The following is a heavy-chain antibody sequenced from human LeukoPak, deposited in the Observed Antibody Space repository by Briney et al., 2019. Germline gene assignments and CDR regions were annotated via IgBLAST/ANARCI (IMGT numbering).Heavy chain of an antibody. V-gene: IGHV4-39*07. Sequence: PSETLSLTCTVSGDSISGSSHFWGWIRQPPGKGLEWIANIYYTGSTYYNPSLKSRVTISVDTSKSQFSLKLSSVTAADTAVYYCARGDCSSTICYSPMDVWGKGTTVTVSS. CDR2: IYYTGST. CDR1: GDSISGSSHF. CDR3: ARGDCSSTICYSPMDV. D-gene: IGHD2-2*01. J-gene: IGHJ6*03.